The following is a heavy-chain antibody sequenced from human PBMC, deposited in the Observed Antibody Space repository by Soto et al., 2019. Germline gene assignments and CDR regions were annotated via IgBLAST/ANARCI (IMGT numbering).Heavy chain of an antibody. CDR1: GLTYGDYA. V-gene: IGHV3-49*03. Sequence: GGSRRLSCTASGLTYGDYARSWFRQAQGKGREWVGFIRSKAYGGTTEYAASVKGRFTMSRYDSKSIAYLQMISLKIEDIAVYYCTIDFYCSAGSCRYCMDVWGQGTTVTVSS. J-gene: IGHJ6*02. CDR2: IRSKAYGGTT. CDR3: TIDFYCSAGSCRYCMDV. D-gene: IGHD2-15*01.